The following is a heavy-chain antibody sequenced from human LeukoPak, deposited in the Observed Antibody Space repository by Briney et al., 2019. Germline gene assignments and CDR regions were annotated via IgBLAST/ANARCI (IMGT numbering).Heavy chain of an antibody. CDR2: INAGNGNT. J-gene: IGHJ4*02. CDR3: AIDYYDSSGYSPYYFDY. CDR1: GYTFTSYA. V-gene: IGHV1-3*01. D-gene: IGHD3-22*01. Sequence: ASVKVSCKASGYTFTSYAMHWVRQAPGQRLEWMGWINAGNGNTKYSQKFQGRVTITRDTSASTAYMELSSLRSEDTAVYYCAIDYYDSSGYSPYYFDYWGQGTLVTVSS.